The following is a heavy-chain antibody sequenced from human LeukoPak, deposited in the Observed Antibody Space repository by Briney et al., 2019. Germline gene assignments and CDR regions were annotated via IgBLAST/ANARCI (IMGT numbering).Heavy chain of an antibody. Sequence: SVKVSCKASNYNFNNYGVSCVRQAPGQGLEWMGGIIPIFGTANYAQKFQGRVTITADESTSTAYMELSSLRSEDTAVYYCARARYCSSTSCFQFDYWGQGTLVTVSS. D-gene: IGHD2-2*01. V-gene: IGHV1-69*13. J-gene: IGHJ4*02. CDR2: IIPIFGTA. CDR1: NYNFNNYG. CDR3: ARARYCSSTSCFQFDY.